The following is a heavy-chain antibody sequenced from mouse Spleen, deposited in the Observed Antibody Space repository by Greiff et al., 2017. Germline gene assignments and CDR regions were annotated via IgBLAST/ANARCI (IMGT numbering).Heavy chain of an antibody. Sequence: VQVVESGPGLVQPSQSLSITCTVSGFSLTSYGVHWVRQSPGKGLEWLGVIWRGGSTDYNAAFMSRLSITKDNSKSQVFFKMNSLQADDTAIYYCAKKGIYYGSSYVAWFAYWGQGTLVTVSA. D-gene: IGHD1-1*01. V-gene: IGHV2-5*01. CDR1: GFSLTSYG. CDR2: IWRGGST. J-gene: IGHJ3*01. CDR3: AKKGIYYGSSYVAWFAY.